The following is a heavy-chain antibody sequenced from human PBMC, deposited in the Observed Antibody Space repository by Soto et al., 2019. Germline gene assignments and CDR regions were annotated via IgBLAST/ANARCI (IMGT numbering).Heavy chain of an antibody. CDR2: ISSSSLYI. D-gene: IGHD3-3*01. CDR1: GFTFSNYT. CDR3: ARANYDFWSGYSNYFGMDV. Sequence: EVQLVESGGGLVKPGGSLRVSCAASGFTFSNYTMNWVRQAPGKGLDWVSAISSSSLYIYYADSVKGRFTISRDNAKNSLYLQMNSLGAEDTAVYYCARANYDFWSGYSNYFGMDVW. J-gene: IGHJ6*01. V-gene: IGHV3-21*01.